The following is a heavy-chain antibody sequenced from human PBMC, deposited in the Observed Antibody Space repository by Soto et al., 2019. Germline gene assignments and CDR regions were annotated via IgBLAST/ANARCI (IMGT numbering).Heavy chain of an antibody. V-gene: IGHV1-8*01. J-gene: IGHJ4*02. D-gene: IGHD3-3*01. CDR2: MNPNSGNT. CDR3: ARSSRDDIWSGYYSFDD. CDR1: GYTFTSHD. Sequence: ASVKVSCKASGYTFTSHDINWVRQASGQGLEWMGWMNPNSGNTDYAQKFQGRVTMSRNTSIRAAYMELSSLRPEDTAVYYCARSSRDDIWSGYYSFDDWGQGTPVTASS.